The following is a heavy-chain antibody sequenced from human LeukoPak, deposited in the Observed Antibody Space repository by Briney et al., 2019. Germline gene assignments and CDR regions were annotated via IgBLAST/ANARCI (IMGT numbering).Heavy chain of an antibody. CDR3: AREGYGSHAFDI. Sequence: GGSLRLSCAASGISFGSFEMNWVRQAPGKGLEWVSYIRSSGTTIDYADSVKGRFTISRDNAKNSLYLQMNSLRDEDTAVYYCAREGYGSHAFDIWGQGTMVTVSS. CDR1: GISFGSFE. CDR2: IRSSGTTI. J-gene: IGHJ3*02. V-gene: IGHV3-48*03. D-gene: IGHD3-10*01.